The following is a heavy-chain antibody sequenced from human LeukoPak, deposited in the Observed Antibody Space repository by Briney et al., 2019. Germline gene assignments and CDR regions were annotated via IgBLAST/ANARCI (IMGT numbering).Heavy chain of an antibody. V-gene: IGHV1-18*01. D-gene: IGHD3-22*01. J-gene: IGHJ4*02. CDR3: AREPRNYYDSSGYDY. Sequence: ASVKVSCKASGCTFTSYGISWVRQAPGQGLEWMGWISAYNGNTNYAQKLQGRVTMTTDTSTSTAYMELRSLRSDDTAVYYCAREPRNYYDSSGYDYWGQGTLVTVSS. CDR1: GCTFTSYG. CDR2: ISAYNGNT.